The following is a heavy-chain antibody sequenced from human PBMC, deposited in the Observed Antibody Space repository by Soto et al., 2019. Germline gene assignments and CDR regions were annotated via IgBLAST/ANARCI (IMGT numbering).Heavy chain of an antibody. CDR1: GGSISSSSYY. CDR2: IYYSGST. D-gene: IGHD3-22*01. V-gene: IGHV4-39*01. J-gene: IGHJ4*02. CDR3: ASPSSRYYDSSGHSDY. Sequence: QLQLQESGPGLVKPSETLSLTCTVSGGSISSSSYYWGWIRQPPGKGLEWIGSIYYSGSTYYNPSLKSRVTISVDTSKNQFSLKLSSVTAADTAVYYCASPSSRYYDSSGHSDYWGQGTLVTVSS.